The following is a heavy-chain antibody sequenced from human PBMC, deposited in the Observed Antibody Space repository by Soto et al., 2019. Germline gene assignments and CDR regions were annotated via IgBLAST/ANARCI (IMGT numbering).Heavy chain of an antibody. J-gene: IGHJ4*02. CDR2: INREYNT. CDR3: AKEAPLLRAVTVDY. CDR1: GFTFTTNA. Sequence: GGSLSLSCAASGFTFTTNAMSWVRQAPGKGLEWVSAINREYNTFYADSVKGRFTISRDNSKNTLYLQMNSLRVEDTAVSYCAKEAPLLRAVTVDYWGQGTLVTVSS. D-gene: IGHD3-10*01. V-gene: IGHV3-23*01.